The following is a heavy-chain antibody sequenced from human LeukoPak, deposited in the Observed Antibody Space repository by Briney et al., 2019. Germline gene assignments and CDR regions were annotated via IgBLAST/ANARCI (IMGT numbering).Heavy chain of an antibody. J-gene: IGHJ5*02. D-gene: IGHD1-26*01. Sequence: SETLSLTCTVSGGSISSYYWSWIRQPPGKGLEWIGYIYYSGSTNYNPSLKSRVTISVDTSKNQFSLKLSSVTAADTAVYHCAREETYSGSYNVWFDPWGQGTLVTVSS. V-gene: IGHV4-59*01. CDR3: AREETYSGSYNVWFDP. CDR2: IYYSGST. CDR1: GGSISSYY.